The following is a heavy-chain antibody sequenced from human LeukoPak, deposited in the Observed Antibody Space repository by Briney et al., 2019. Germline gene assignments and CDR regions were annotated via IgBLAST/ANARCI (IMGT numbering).Heavy chain of an antibody. V-gene: IGHV4-4*07. CDR3: ARGDRDYGSGSLYFDY. D-gene: IGHD3-10*01. Sequence: SETLSLTCTVSGGSISSYYWSWIRQPAGKGLEWIGRIYTSGSTNYNPSLKSRVTMSVDTSKNQFSLKLSSVTAADTAVYYCARGDRDYGSGSLYFDYWGQGTLVTVSS. CDR1: GGSISSYY. J-gene: IGHJ4*02. CDR2: IYTSGST.